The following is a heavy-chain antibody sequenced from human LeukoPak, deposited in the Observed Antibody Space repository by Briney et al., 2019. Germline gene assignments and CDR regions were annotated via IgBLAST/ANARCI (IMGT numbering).Heavy chain of an antibody. CDR3: AKDRAAAGTNWFDP. D-gene: IGHD6-13*01. V-gene: IGHV3-9*01. CDR1: GFTFDDCA. Sequence: QAGGSLRLSCAASGFTFDDCAMHRVRQAPGKGLEWVSGISWNSGSIGYADSVKGRFTISRDNAKNSLYLQMNSLRAEDTALYYCAKDRAAAGTNWFDPWGQGTLVTVSS. CDR2: ISWNSGSI. J-gene: IGHJ5*02.